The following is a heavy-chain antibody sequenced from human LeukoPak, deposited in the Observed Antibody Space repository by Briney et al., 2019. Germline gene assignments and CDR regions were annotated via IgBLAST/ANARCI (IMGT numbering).Heavy chain of an antibody. J-gene: IGHJ4*02. Sequence: SVKVSCKASGGTFSSYAISWVRQAPGQGLEWMGGIIPIFGTANYAQKLQGRVTMTTDTSTSTAYMELRSLRSDDTAVYYCARPGDDVYSSGWYVVDKSYYFDYWGQGTLVTVSS. CDR3: ARPGDDVYSSGWYVVDKSYYFDY. V-gene: IGHV1-69*05. CDR2: IIPIFGTA. CDR1: GGTFSSYA. D-gene: IGHD6-19*01.